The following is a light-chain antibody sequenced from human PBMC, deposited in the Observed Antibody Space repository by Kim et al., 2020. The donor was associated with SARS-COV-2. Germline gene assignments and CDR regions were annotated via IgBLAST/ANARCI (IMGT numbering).Light chain of an antibody. CDR2: HAS. J-gene: IGKJ4*01. V-gene: IGKV3-11*01. CDR1: QSVSSY. CDR3: QQRSNWPLT. Sequence: LSRGERVTRSCRASQSVSSYLAWYQQKPGQAPRLLIYHASNRATGIPARFSGGGSGTDFSLTISSLEPEDFAVYYCQQRSNWPLTFGGGTKVDIK.